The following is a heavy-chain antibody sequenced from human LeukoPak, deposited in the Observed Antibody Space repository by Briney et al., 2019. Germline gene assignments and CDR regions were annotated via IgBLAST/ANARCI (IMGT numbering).Heavy chain of an antibody. J-gene: IGHJ4*02. CDR3: ARDRSNSDF. CDR1: GYKFKTFG. CDR2: IRADKGKT. Sequence: AASVTVSCKTSGYKFKTFGISWVRQAPGQGLEWMGWIRADKGKTDYAQKFQDRVTLTIDTSTSTAYMELRSLTSDDTATYYCARDRSNSDFWGQGTLVTVS. D-gene: IGHD4-11*01. V-gene: IGHV1-18*01.